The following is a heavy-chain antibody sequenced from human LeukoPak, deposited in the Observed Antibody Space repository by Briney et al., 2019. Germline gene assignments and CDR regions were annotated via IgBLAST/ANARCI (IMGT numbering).Heavy chain of an antibody. CDR2: MNSDASST. V-gene: IGHV3-74*01. J-gene: IGHJ4*02. CDR3: ARAAAGSFDY. D-gene: IGHD6-13*01. CDR1: GFTFSAYW. Sequence: PGGSLRLSCAASGFTFSAYWMHWVRQAPGKGLVWVSRMNSDASSTSSADSVKGRFTISRDNAKNTMYLQMNSLRAEDTAVYYCARAAAGSFDYWGQGTLVTVSS.